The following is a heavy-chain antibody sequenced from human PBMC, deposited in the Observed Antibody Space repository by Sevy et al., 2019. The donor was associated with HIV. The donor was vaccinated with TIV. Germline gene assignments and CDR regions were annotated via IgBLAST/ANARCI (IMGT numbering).Heavy chain of an antibody. CDR1: GGSISSGVFS. CDR3: ARDGGTMTTPGSFDI. V-gene: IGHV4-30-2*01. Sequence: SETLSLTCDVSGGSISSGVFSWNWIRQPPGKGLEWIGYIFHSGNTYYNPSLKSRVTMSVDRSKNQFSLRMTSVTAADMAVYFGARDGGTMTTPGSFDIWGQGTMVTVSS. J-gene: IGHJ3*02. D-gene: IGHD4-17*01. CDR2: IFHSGNT.